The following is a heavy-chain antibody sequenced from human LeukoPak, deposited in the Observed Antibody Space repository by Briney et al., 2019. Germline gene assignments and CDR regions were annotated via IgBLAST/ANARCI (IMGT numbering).Heavy chain of an antibody. CDR3: ARRGYCSSTSCYGSWFDP. CDR1: GFTFSSYW. CDR2: IKQDGSEK. Sequence: SGGSLRLSCAASGFTFSSYWMSWVRQPPGKGLEWVANIKQDGSEKYYVDSVKGRFTISRDNAKNSLYLQMNSLRAEDTAVYYCARRGYCSSTSCYGSWFDPWGQGTLVTVSS. D-gene: IGHD2-2*01. V-gene: IGHV3-7*03. J-gene: IGHJ5*02.